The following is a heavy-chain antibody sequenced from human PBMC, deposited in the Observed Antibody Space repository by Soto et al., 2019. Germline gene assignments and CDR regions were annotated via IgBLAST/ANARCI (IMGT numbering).Heavy chain of an antibody. V-gene: IGHV3-30-3*01. J-gene: IGHJ4*02. CDR2: ISYDDGTNK. CDR1: GFTFSSFT. CDR3: ARSIAVAGTPEFDY. Sequence: QVQLVESGGGVVQPGRSLRLSCAASGFTFSSFTMHWVRQAPGRGLEWVAVISYDDGTNKDYADSVKGRFTISRDNPKNTLYLKMNSVRAEDTAVYYCARSIAVAGTPEFDYWGQGTLVTVSS. D-gene: IGHD6-19*01.